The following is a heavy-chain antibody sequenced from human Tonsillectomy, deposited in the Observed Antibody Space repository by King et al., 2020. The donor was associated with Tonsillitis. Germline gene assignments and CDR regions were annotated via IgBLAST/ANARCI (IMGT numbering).Heavy chain of an antibody. CDR3: AQKWIWERNRSYVDY. V-gene: IGHV2-5*01. CDR2: LYWNDDK. J-gene: IGHJ4*02. Sequence: TLKESGPTLVKPTQTLTLTCTFSGFSLTTSGVGVGWTRHPPGKALEWLALLYWNDDKRYSPSLKSSLTITNDTSKNQVVLTMANMDPVDTATYYCAQKWIWERNRSYVDYWGQGTLVTVSS. D-gene: IGHD3-16*02. CDR1: GFSLTTSGVG.